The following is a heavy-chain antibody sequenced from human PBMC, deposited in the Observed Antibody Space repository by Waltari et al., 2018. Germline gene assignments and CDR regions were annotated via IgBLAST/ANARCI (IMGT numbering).Heavy chain of an antibody. CDR3: AQYYVGF. Sequence: ELQLVESGGDLVQPGGSLRLSCAPSGFAFSPHFRDWVRKAPGKGLEWVGRIKNRAHHYTTEYAASVRGRFNISRDDSKNLLYLQMNSLTTMDTAVYYCAQYYVGFWGPGSVVTVSS. CDR2: IKNRAHHYTT. J-gene: IGHJ4*02. CDR1: GFAFSPHF. D-gene: IGHD1-26*01. V-gene: IGHV3-72*01.